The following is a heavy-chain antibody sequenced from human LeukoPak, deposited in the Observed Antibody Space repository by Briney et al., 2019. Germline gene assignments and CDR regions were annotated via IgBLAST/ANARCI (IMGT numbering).Heavy chain of an antibody. V-gene: IGHV3-7*04. J-gene: IGHJ4*02. Sequence: PGGPLRLSCAASGSTFSLHWMTWVRQVPGKGLEWVANINQDGSEKYYLDSVKGRFTISRDNAKNSLFLQMNSLIGEDTAVYYCARDKGGAVAGGANLGYWGQGTLVTVSS. CDR3: ARDKGGAVAGGANLGY. CDR2: INQDGSEK. D-gene: IGHD6-19*01. CDR1: GSTFSLHW.